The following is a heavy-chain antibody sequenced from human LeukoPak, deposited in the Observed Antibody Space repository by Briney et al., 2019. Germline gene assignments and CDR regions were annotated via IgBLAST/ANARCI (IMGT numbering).Heavy chain of an antibody. Sequence: GGSLRLSCAASGFTFSNYGMHWVRQAPGKGLEWVAVISYEGNNKYYADSVKGRFTISRDNSKNTLYVQMNSLRAEDTAVYYCAKSVTPVTTASLDYWGQGTLVTVSS. V-gene: IGHV3-30*18. D-gene: IGHD4-17*01. CDR1: GFTFSNYG. J-gene: IGHJ4*02. CDR2: ISYEGNNK. CDR3: AKSVTPVTTASLDY.